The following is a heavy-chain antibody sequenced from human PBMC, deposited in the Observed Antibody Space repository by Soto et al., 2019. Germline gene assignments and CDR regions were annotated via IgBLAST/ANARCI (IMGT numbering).Heavy chain of an antibody. CDR3: ARSRFLEWLPGY. J-gene: IGHJ3*01. D-gene: IGHD3-3*01. CDR2: ISYSSSTI. CDR1: GFTFSSYS. V-gene: IGHV3-48*02. Sequence: PGGSLRLSCVGSGFTFSSYSMNWVRQAPGKGLEWVSYISYSSSTIYYADSVKGRFTISRDNAKNSLYLQMNSLRDEDTAVYYCARSRFLEWLPGYWGQGTMVTVSS.